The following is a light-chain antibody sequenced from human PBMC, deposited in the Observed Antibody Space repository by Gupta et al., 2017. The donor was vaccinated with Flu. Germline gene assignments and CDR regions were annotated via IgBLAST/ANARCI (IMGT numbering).Light chain of an antibody. J-gene: IGKJ2*01. V-gene: IGKV3-20*01. CDR2: GAS. CDR3: QHYGNSIYT. Sequence: EIVLTQSPDTLSFSPGESATPSCRANQSVDSRSLTWYQHKPGQAPRLLIYGASSRATGIPDRFSGSGSGTDFTLTISRLEPEDFAVYYCQHYGNSIYTFGQGTKLEIK. CDR1: QSVDSRS.